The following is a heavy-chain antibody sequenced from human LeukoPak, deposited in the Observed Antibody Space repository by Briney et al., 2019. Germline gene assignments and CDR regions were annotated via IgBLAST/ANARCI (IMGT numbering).Heavy chain of an antibody. Sequence: SETLSLTCTVSGGSITGYYWTWIRQPAGKGLDWIGRIYTTGNTNYNPSLKSRVTMSVDTSKNQFSLKLSSVTAADTAVYYCARAGSGWYGLADYWGQGTLVTVSS. D-gene: IGHD6-13*01. V-gene: IGHV4-4*07. J-gene: IGHJ4*02. CDR1: GGSITGYY. CDR3: ARAGSGWYGLADY. CDR2: IYTTGNT.